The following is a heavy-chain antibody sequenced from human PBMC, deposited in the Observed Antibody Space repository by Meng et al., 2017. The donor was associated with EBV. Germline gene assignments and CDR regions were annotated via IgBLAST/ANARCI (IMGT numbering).Heavy chain of an antibody. CDR3: AKHRLGPLDY. D-gene: IGHD5-12*01. Sequence: EVHVVEFGGGLIQPGGSLRLSCAASGFTVSSNYMSWVRQAPGKGLEWVSVIYSGGSTYYADSVKGRFTISRDNSKNTLYLQMNSLRAEDTAVYYCAKHRLGPLDYWGQGTLVTVSS. J-gene: IGHJ4*02. CDR1: GFTVSSNY. CDR2: IYSGGST. V-gene: IGHV3-53*01.